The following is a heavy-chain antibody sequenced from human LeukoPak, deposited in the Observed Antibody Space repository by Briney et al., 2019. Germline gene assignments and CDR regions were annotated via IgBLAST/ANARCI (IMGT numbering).Heavy chain of an antibody. V-gene: IGHV3-48*03. J-gene: IGHJ4*02. CDR2: ISSSGSDI. CDR1: GFTFSNYE. D-gene: IGHD1-26*01. Sequence: GGSLRLSCAASGFTFSNYEMHWVRQAPGKGLEWVSYISSSGSDIYYADSVKGRFTISRDNAKNSLYLHMNSLRAEDTAIYYCAKEYTGTFSPFPSYFDNWGQGTLVTVSS. CDR3: AKEYTGTFSPFPSYFDN.